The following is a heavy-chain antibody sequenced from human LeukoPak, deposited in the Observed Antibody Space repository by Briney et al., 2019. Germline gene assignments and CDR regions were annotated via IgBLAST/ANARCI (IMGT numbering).Heavy chain of an antibody. J-gene: IGHJ4*02. CDR2: ISSSSSYI. Sequence: GGSLRLSCAASGFTFSSYSMNWVRQAQGKGLEWVSSISSSSSYIYYADSVKGRFTISRDNAKNSLYLQMNSLRAEDTAVYYCATGGDIVVGYWGQGTLVTVSS. V-gene: IGHV3-21*01. D-gene: IGHD5-12*01. CDR3: ATGGDIVVGY. CDR1: GFTFSSYS.